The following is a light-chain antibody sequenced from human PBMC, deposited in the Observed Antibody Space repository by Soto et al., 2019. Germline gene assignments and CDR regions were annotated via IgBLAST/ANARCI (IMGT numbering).Light chain of an antibody. CDR1: QSINTW. CDR2: DAS. V-gene: IGKV1-5*01. J-gene: IGKJ1*01. Sequence: DIQMTQSPSTLSASIGDRVTITCRASQSINTWLAWYQQRPGKAPKLLVYDASSLESGVPSRFRGSGSGTEFTLTISSLQPDDFATYYCQQYNSYAWTFGQGTKVDIK. CDR3: QQYNSYAWT.